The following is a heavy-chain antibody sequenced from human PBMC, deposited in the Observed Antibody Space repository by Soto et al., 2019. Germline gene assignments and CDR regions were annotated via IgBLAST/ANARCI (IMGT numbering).Heavy chain of an antibody. D-gene: IGHD1-7*01. Sequence: QVQLQESGPGLVKPSGTLSLTCAVSGGSISSSNWWSWVRQPPGKGLEWIGEIYHSGSTNYNPSLTRRVTISVDKSKNQFSLKLSSVTAADTAVYYCATLGWNYDGFDYWGQGTLVTVSS. J-gene: IGHJ4*02. CDR1: GGSISSSNW. V-gene: IGHV4-4*02. CDR3: ATLGWNYDGFDY. CDR2: IYHSGST.